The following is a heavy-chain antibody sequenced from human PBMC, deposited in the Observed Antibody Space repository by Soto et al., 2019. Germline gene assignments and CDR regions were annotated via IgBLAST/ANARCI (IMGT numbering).Heavy chain of an antibody. D-gene: IGHD3-16*02. V-gene: IGHV3-13*01. CDR2: IGTAGDT. CDR1: GFTFSSYD. Sequence: EVQLVESGGGLVQPGGSLRLSCAASGFTFSSYDMHWVRQATGKGLEWVSAIGTAGDTYYPGSVKGRFTISRENAQNSLYLQMNSRRAGDTAVYYCARLSVLYGMDVWGQGTTVTVSS. CDR3: ARLSVLYGMDV. J-gene: IGHJ6*02.